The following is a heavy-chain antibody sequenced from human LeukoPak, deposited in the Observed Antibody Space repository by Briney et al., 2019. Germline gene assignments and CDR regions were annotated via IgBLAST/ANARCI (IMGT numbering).Heavy chain of an antibody. CDR1: GGSISSYY. D-gene: IGHD4-17*01. Sequence: SETLSLTCTVSGGSISSYYWSWIRQPPGKGLEWIGYIYYSGSTNYNPSLKSRVTISVDTSKNQFSLKLSSVTVADTAVYYCARDSYGDLNYWGQGTLVTVSS. CDR3: ARDSYGDLNY. V-gene: IGHV4-59*01. CDR2: IYYSGST. J-gene: IGHJ4*02.